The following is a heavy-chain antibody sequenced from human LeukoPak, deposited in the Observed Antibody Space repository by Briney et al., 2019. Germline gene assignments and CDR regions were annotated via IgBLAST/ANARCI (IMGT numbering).Heavy chain of an antibody. Sequence: SETLSLTRAVSGGSISSSNWWSWVRQPPGKGLEWIGEIYHSGSTNYNPSLKSRVTISVDKSKNQFSLKLSSVTAADTAVYYCARELADGSGSPDYWGQGTLVTVSS. CDR1: GGSISSSNW. CDR3: ARELADGSGSPDY. CDR2: IYHSGST. J-gene: IGHJ4*02. D-gene: IGHD3-10*01. V-gene: IGHV4-4*02.